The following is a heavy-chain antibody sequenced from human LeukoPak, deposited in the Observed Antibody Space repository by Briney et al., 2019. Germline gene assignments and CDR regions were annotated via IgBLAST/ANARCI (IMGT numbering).Heavy chain of an antibody. CDR1: GFTVSGDY. J-gene: IGHJ5*02. D-gene: IGHD3-3*01. CDR2: IYSGGST. Sequence: GGSLRLSCAVSGFTVSGDYMSWVRQAPGKELEWVSVIYSGGSTYYADSVKGRFTISRDNSKNMLYLEMNSLRAEDTAVYYCARHDWFDPWGQGTLVTVSS. CDR3: ARHDWFDP. V-gene: IGHV3-53*01.